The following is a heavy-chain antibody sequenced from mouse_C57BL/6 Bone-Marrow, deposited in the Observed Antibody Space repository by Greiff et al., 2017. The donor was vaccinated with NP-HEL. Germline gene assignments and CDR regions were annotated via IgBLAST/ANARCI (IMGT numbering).Heavy chain of an antibody. Sequence: EVQLQQSGPELVKPGASVKISCKASGYTFTDYYMNWVKQSHGKSLEWIGDINPNNGGTSYNQKFKGKATLTVDKSSSTAYMELRSLTSEDSAVYYCARQTAQASPLFGYWGQGTTLTVSS. CDR3: ARQTAQASPLFGY. V-gene: IGHV1-26*01. CDR1: GYTFTDYY. CDR2: INPNNGGT. D-gene: IGHD3-2*02. J-gene: IGHJ2*01.